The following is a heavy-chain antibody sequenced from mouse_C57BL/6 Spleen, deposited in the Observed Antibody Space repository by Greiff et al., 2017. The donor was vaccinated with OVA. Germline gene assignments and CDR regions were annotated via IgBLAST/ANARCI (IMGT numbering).Heavy chain of an antibody. D-gene: IGHD1-1*01. CDR3: TRGTTVVIDY. Sequence: VQLQLSGAELVRPGDSVTLSCKASGYTSTDYEMRWVKQTPVHGLEWIGAMDSETGGTAYNQKFKGKAILTADKSSSTAYMEVRSLTAEDSAVYYCTRGTTVVIDYWGQGTTLTVSS. CDR2: MDSETGGT. V-gene: IGHV1-15*01. J-gene: IGHJ2*01. CDR1: GYTSTDYE.